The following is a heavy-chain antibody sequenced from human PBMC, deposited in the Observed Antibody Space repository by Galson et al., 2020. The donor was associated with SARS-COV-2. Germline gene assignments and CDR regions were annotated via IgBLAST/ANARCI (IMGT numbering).Heavy chain of an antibody. CDR3: ARTGYCGGATGHLKDFDV. Sequence: SQTLSLTCTVSGGSIRRSDYCWGWIRQPPGKGLEWIGSICYSGSTYYNVSLKSRVTMSVDTSKNQFSLKLSSMTAADTAVHYCARTGYCGGATGHLKDFDVWGQGTMVTVS. J-gene: IGHJ3*01. CDR1: GGSIRRSDYC. V-gene: IGHV4-39*01. CDR2: ICYSGST. D-gene: IGHD2-21*01.